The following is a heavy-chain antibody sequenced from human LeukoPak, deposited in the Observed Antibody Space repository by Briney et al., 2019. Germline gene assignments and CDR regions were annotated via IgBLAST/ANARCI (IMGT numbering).Heavy chain of an antibody. Sequence: SETLSLTCTVSGGSINSYYWSWIRQPAGKGLEWIGRIFSSGNTIYNPSLQSRVTMSVDTSKNQFSLRLNSVTAADTAVYYCARISQSSGGFYYWGQGTLVTVSS. V-gene: IGHV4-4*07. J-gene: IGHJ4*02. CDR3: ARISQSSGGFYY. CDR2: IFSSGNT. D-gene: IGHD2-15*01. CDR1: GGSINSYY.